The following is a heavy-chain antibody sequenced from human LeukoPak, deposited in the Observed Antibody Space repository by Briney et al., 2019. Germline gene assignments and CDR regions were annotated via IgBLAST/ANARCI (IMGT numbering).Heavy chain of an antibody. V-gene: IGHV1-69*04. D-gene: IGHD6-6*01. CDR2: IIPILGIA. J-gene: IGHJ4*02. Sequence: GASVKVSCKASGGTFSSYAISWVRQAPGQGLEWMGRIIPILGIANYAQKFQGRVTITADKSTSTAYMELSSLRSEDTAVYYCARVQEYSSSSGDHWGQGTLVTVSS. CDR1: GGTFSSYA. CDR3: ARVQEYSSSSGDH.